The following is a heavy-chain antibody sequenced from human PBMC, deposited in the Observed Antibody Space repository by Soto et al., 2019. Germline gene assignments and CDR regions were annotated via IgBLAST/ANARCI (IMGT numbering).Heavy chain of an antibody. D-gene: IGHD1-26*01. CDR3: TRRSHAYVGSRLAGPGLDA. J-gene: IGHJ6*03. CDR2: IRSKANSYAT. CDR1: GLTFSRSA. V-gene: IGHV3-73*01. Sequence: GEAVKISCTASGLTFSRSAWHWVRQASGKGMEWVGRIRSKANSYATAYAASVKGRFTISRDDSKNTTYLQMNSLKTEDTSVYYCTRRSHAYVGSRLAGPGLDAMGKPTTVP.